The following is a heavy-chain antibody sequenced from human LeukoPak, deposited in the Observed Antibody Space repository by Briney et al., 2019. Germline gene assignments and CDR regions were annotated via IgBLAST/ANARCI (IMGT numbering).Heavy chain of an antibody. Sequence: GGSLRLSCAASGFTFSSFDMHWVRQAPGEGLEWVSGIGTLLDTDYPDSLKGRFTISRENAKNSVFLQMNNVRAGDTAVYYCVRGRNNNYYDDSGYYPYWGQGTLVTVSS. CDR3: VRGRNNNYYDDSGYYPY. V-gene: IGHV3-13*01. D-gene: IGHD3-22*01. CDR2: IGTLLDT. CDR1: GFTFSSFD. J-gene: IGHJ4*02.